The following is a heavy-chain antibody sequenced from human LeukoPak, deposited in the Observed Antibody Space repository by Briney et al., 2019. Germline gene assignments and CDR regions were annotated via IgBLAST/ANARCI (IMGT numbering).Heavy chain of an antibody. D-gene: IGHD3-10*01. V-gene: IGHV4-59*12. CDR3: ANYPAGRARSYYFDY. CDR1: GGSISSYY. CDR2: IYYSGST. J-gene: IGHJ4*02. Sequence: SETLSLTCTVSGGSISSYYWSWIRQPPPKGLEWIGYIYYSGSTNYNPSLKSRVTISVDTSKNQFYLKFTPMPAADTAAYYAANYPAGRARSYYFDYWGQGTLVTVSS.